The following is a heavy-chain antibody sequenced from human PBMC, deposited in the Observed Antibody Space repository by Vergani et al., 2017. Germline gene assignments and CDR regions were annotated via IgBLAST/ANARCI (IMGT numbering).Heavy chain of an antibody. V-gene: IGHV4-34*01. CDR3: ARGLVTMVRGVIDY. Sequence: VQLVESGGGVVRPGGSLRLSCAASGFTFDDYGMSWVRQAPGKGLEWIGEINHSGSTNYNPSLKSRVTISVDTSKNQFSLKLSSVTAADTAVYYCARGLVTMVRGVIDYWGQGTLVTVSS. D-gene: IGHD3-10*01. CDR1: GFTFDDYG. J-gene: IGHJ4*02. CDR2: INHSGST.